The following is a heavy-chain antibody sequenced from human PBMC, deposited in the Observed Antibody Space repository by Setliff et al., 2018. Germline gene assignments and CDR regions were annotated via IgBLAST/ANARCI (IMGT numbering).Heavy chain of an antibody. CDR3: ARVATAMLDAFDI. J-gene: IGHJ3*02. CDR2: ISYSGST. V-gene: IGHV4-31*03. D-gene: IGHD5-18*01. CDR1: GGSISSNTHY. Sequence: SETLSLTCTVSGGSISSNTHYWSWIRQHPGKGLEWIGYISYSGSTYYNPSLKSRVSISIDTSKNQFSLNLSSVTAADTAVYYCARVATAMLDAFDIWGQGTMVTVSS.